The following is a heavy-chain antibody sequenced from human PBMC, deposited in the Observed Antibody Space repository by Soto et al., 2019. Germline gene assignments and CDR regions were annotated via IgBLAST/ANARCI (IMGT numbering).Heavy chain of an antibody. CDR3: ARARSRYYYGSGSYRSGAFDI. J-gene: IGHJ3*02. CDR2: INHSGST. Sequence: SETLSLTCAVYGGSFSGYYLSWIRQPPGKGLEWIGEINHSGSTNYNPSLKSRVTISVDTSKNQFSLKLSSVTAADTAVYYCARARSRYYYGSGSYRSGAFDIWGQGTMVTVS. D-gene: IGHD3-10*01. V-gene: IGHV4-34*01. CDR1: GGSFSGYY.